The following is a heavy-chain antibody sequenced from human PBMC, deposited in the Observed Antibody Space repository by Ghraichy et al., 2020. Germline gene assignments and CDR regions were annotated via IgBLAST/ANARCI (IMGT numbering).Heavy chain of an antibody. D-gene: IGHD1-20*01. CDR3: AKLTGTAERGLFQYGLDV. V-gene: IGHV3-23*01. CDR1: RFARFSFGSYV. Sequence: SLRLSCSASRFARFSFGSYVMTWVRQAPRKGLEWVSGISGSGGDTYYIDSVRGRFTISRDNSKKKLYLQMHSLRAEDTAVYYCAKLTGTAERGLFQYGLDVWGQGTTVTVSS. CDR2: ISGSGGDT. J-gene: IGHJ6*02.